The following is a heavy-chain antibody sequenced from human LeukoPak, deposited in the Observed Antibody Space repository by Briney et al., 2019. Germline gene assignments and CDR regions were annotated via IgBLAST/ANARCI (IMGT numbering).Heavy chain of an antibody. CDR2: INHSGST. D-gene: IGHD4-23*01. V-gene: IGHV4-34*01. CDR1: GGSFSGYY. CDR3: GGQYAFDI. Sequence: PSETLSLTCAVYGGSFSGYYWSWIRQPPGKGLEWIGEINHSGSTNYNPSLKSRVTISVDTSKNQFSLKLSSVTAADTAVYYCGGQYAFDIWGQGTMVTVSS. J-gene: IGHJ3*02.